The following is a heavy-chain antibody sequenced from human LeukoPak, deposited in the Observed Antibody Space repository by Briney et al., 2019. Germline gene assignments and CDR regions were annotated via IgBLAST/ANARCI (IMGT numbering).Heavy chain of an antibody. CDR1: GFTFDDYA. D-gene: IGHD5-18*01. CDR2: ISWNSGSI. CDR3: AKADVDTAMDPYYFDY. Sequence: TGGSLRLSCAASGFTFDDYAMHWVRQAPGKGLEWVSGISWNSGSIGYADSVKGRFTISRDNAKNSLYLQMNSLRAEDMALYYCAKADVDTAMDPYYFDYWGQGTLVTVSS. V-gene: IGHV3-9*03. J-gene: IGHJ4*02.